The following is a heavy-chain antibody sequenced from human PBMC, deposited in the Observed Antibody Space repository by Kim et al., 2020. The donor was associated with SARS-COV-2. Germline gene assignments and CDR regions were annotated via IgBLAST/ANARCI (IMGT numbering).Heavy chain of an antibody. CDR3: ARGYSSSSDFDY. V-gene: IGHV1-18*01. J-gene: IGHJ4*02. D-gene: IGHD6-6*01. Sequence: NAQKLQGRVTMTTDTSTSTAYMELRSLRSDDTAVYYCARGYSSSSDFDYWGQGTLVTVSS.